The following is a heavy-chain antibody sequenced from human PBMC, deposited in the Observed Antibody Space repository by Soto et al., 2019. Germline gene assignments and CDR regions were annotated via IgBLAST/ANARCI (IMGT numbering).Heavy chain of an antibody. J-gene: IGHJ6*02. CDR2: IDPSDSYT. D-gene: IGHD5-12*01. CDR1: GYSFTSYW. V-gene: IGHV5-10-1*01. CDR3: ARRGYSGYDGSYYYYYYGMVV. Sequence: GESLKISCKGSGYSFTSYWISWVRQMPGKGLEWMGRIDPSDSYTNYSPSFQGHVTISADKSISTAYLQWSSLKASDTAMYYCARRGYSGYDGSYYYYYYGMVVWGQGTTVTVSS.